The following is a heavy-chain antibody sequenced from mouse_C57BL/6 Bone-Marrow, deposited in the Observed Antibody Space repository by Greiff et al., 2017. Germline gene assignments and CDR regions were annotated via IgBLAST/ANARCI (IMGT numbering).Heavy chain of an antibody. J-gene: IGHJ1*03. Sequence: EVQLQQSGPGLAKPSQSLSLTCSVTGYSITSDYWNWIRKFPGNKLEYMGYISYSGSTYYNPSLNSRISITRDTSKNQSYLQLNSVTTEDTATYYCARLPEGSSYVRYFDVWGTGTTVTVSS. V-gene: IGHV3-8*01. D-gene: IGHD1-1*01. CDR3: ARLPEGSSYVRYFDV. CDR1: GYSITSDY. CDR2: ISYSGST.